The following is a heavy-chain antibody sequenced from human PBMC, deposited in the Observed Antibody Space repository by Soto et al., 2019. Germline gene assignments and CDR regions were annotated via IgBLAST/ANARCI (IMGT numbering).Heavy chain of an antibody. J-gene: IGHJ6*02. Sequence: GASVKVSCKASGGTFSSYAISWVRQAPGQGLEWMGGIIPIFGTANYAQKFQGRVTMTRNTSISTAYMELSSLRSEDTAVYYCASGITIFGGDYYYGMDVWGQGTTVTVSS. D-gene: IGHD3-3*01. CDR2: IIPIFGTA. CDR1: GGTFSSYA. V-gene: IGHV1-69*05. CDR3: ASGITIFGGDYYYGMDV.